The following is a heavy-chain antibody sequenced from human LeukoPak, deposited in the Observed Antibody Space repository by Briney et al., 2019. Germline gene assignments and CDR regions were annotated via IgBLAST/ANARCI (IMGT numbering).Heavy chain of an antibody. D-gene: IGHD5-24*01. V-gene: IGHV3-30*03. CDR2: ISYDGSNK. CDR3: AIKADGYNGGFDY. CDR1: GFTFSSYG. J-gene: IGHJ4*02. Sequence: SLRLSCAASGFTFSSYGMHWVRQAPGKGLEWVAVISYDGSNKYYADSVKGRFTISRDNSKNTLYLQMNSLRAEDTAVYYCAIKADGYNGGFDYWGQGTLVTVSS.